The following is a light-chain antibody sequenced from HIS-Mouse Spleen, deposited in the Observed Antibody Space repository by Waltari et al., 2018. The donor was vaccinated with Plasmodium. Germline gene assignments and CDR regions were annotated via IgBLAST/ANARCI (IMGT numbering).Light chain of an antibody. CDR2: GAS. Sequence: EIVMTQSPATLSVSPGERATLSCRASQSVSSNLAWYQQKPGQAPGPLIYGASTRATGIPARFSGSGSGTEFTLTISSMQSEDFAVYYCQQYNNWPYTFGQGTKLEIK. V-gene: IGKV3-15*01. J-gene: IGKJ2*01. CDR1: QSVSSN. CDR3: QQYNNWPYT.